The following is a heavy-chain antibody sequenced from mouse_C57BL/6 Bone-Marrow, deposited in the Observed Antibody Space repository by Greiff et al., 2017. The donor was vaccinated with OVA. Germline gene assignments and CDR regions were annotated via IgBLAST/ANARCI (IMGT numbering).Heavy chain of an antibody. CDR3: AIKYNWNWDWDFDY. D-gene: IGHD4-1*01. J-gene: IGHJ2*01. V-gene: IGHV1-74*01. CDR2: IHPSDSDT. CDR1: GYTFTSYW. Sequence: QVQLKQPGAELVKPGASVKVSCKASGYTFTSYWMHWVKQRPGQGLEWIGRIHPSDSDTNYNQKFKGKATLTVDKSSSTAYMQLSSLTSEDSAVYYCAIKYNWNWDWDFDYWGQGTTLTVSS.